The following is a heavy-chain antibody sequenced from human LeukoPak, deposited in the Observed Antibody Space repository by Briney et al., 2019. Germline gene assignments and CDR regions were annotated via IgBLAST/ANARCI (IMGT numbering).Heavy chain of an antibody. J-gene: IGHJ6*03. CDR2: INPNSGGT. V-gene: IGHV1-2*02. CDR1: GYTFTGYY. D-gene: IGHD3-22*01. Sequence: ASVKVSCKASGYTFTGYYMHWVRQAPGQGLEWVGWINPNSGGTNYAQKFQGRVTMTRDTSISTAYMELSRLRSDDTAVYYCASALDSSGYYRYYYYYMDVWGKGTTVTVSS. CDR3: ASALDSSGYYRYYYYYMDV.